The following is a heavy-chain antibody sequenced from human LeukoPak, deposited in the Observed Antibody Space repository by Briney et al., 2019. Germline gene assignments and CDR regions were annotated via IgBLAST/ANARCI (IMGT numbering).Heavy chain of an antibody. V-gene: IGHV4-59*01. CDR2: IYYSGST. Sequence: SETLCLTCAASGDSISGYYWSWIRQPPGKGLQWLGNIYYSGSTNYNPSLKSRVTISVDTSKNQFSLKLSSVTAADTAVYHCARFVAMVRRVNQYYYYYGMDVWGQGTTLTVS. J-gene: IGHJ6*02. D-gene: IGHD3-10*01. CDR1: GDSISGYY. CDR3: ARFVAMVRRVNQYYYYYGMDV.